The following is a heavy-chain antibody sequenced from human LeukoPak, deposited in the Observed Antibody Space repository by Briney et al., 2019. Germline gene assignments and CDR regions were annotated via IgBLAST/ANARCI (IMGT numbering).Heavy chain of an antibody. CDR2: IYHSGST. V-gene: IGHV4-4*02. Sequence: SETLSLTCAVSGGSISSSNWWSWVRQPPGKGLEWIGEIYHSGSTNYNPSLKSRVTISVDTSKNQFSLKLSSVTAADTAVYYCARELPYYMDVWGKGTTVTVSS. J-gene: IGHJ6*03. CDR1: GGSISSSNW. CDR3: ARELPYYMDV.